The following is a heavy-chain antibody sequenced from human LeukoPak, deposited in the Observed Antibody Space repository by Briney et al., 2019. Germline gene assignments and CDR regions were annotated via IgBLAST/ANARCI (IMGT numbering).Heavy chain of an antibody. J-gene: IGHJ4*02. Sequence: KPSETLSLTCAVYGGSFSGYYWSWIRQPPGKGLEWIGEINHSGSTNYNPSLKSRVTISVDTSKNQFSLKLSSVTAADTAVYYCARGPNSGSDYWGQGTLVTVSS. CDR3: ARGPNSGSDY. D-gene: IGHD6-6*01. CDR1: GGSFSGYY. CDR2: INHSGST. V-gene: IGHV4-34*01.